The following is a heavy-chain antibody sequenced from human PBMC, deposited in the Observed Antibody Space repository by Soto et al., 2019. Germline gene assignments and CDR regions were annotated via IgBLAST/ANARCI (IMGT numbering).Heavy chain of an antibody. CDR2: ISYDGTDK. CDR1: GFTFSSYT. Sequence: QVQLVESGGGVVQPGRSLRLSCAASGFTFSSYTMHWVRQAPGKGLEWVAVISYDGTDKYYADSVKGRFTISRDNSKNTLYLQMNSLRAEDTAVYYCARVPEYSFDYWGQGTLVTVSS. CDR3: ARVPEYSFDY. J-gene: IGHJ4*02. V-gene: IGHV3-30-3*01.